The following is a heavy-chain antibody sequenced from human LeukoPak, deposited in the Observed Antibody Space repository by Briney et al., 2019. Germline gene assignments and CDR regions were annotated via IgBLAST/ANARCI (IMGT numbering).Heavy chain of an antibody. CDR1: GFTFSSYE. V-gene: IGHV3-48*03. CDR3: AELGITMTGGV. D-gene: IGHD3-22*01. CDR2: ISSSGSTI. Sequence: GGSLRLSCAASGFTFSSYEMIWVRQAPGKGLEWVSYISSSGSTIYYADTVDGRFTISRDNAKNSLYLQINSLRAEDTAVYYCAELGITMTGGVGVKGNAVTITS. J-gene: IGHJ6*04.